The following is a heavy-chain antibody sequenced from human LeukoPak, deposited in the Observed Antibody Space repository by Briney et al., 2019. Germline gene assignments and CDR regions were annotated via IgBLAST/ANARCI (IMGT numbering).Heavy chain of an antibody. CDR1: GGSISSGDYY. D-gene: IGHD3-10*01. V-gene: IGHV4-30-4*08. CDR3: ARDRGSGTLGGIDY. J-gene: IGHJ4*02. Sequence: SETLSLTCTVSGGSISSGDYYWSWIRQPPGKGLEWIGYIYYSGSTYYNPSLKSRVTISVDTSKNQFSLKLSSVTAADTAVYYCARDRGSGTLGGIDYWGQGTLVTVSS. CDR2: IYYSGST.